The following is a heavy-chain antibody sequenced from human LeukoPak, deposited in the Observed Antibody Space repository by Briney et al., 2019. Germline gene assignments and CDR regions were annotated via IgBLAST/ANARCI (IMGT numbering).Heavy chain of an antibody. V-gene: IGHV1-3*01. CDR3: AGRSPLGYYFDY. Sequence: GASVRVSCKASGYTFTSYGISWVRQAPGQRLEWMGWINAGNGNTKYSQKFQGRVTITRDTSASTAYMELSSLRSEDTAVYYCAGRSPLGYYFDYWGQGTLVTVSS. J-gene: IGHJ4*02. D-gene: IGHD3-16*01. CDR1: GYTFTSYG. CDR2: INAGNGNT.